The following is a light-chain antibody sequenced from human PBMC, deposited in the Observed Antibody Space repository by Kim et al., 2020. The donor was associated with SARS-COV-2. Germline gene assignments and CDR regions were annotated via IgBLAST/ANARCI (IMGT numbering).Light chain of an antibody. Sequence: SVAISCSGGDSNIAKTFVYWYQQLPGTAPKLLIYANTQRPSGVPDRFSGSKSGTSASLAISGLRPEDEADYYCAAWDDSLSARLFGGGTKLTVL. CDR2: ANT. V-gene: IGLV1-47*02. CDR3: AAWDDSLSARL. J-gene: IGLJ2*01. CDR1: DSNIAKTF.